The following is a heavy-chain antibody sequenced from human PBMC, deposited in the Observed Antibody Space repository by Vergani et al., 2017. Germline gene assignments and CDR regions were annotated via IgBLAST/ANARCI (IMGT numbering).Heavy chain of an antibody. Sequence: QVQLVESGGGVVQPGRSLRLSCAASGFTFSSYAMHWVRQAPGKGLEWVSVISYDGSNKYYADSVKGRFTISRDNSKNTLYLQMNSLRADDTAVYFCARDPCSSTSCFTYMDYWGQGTLVTVSS. CDR3: ARDPCSSTSCFTYMDY. D-gene: IGHD2-2*02. V-gene: IGHV3-30*04. CDR2: ISYDGSNK. CDR1: GFTFSSYA. J-gene: IGHJ4*02.